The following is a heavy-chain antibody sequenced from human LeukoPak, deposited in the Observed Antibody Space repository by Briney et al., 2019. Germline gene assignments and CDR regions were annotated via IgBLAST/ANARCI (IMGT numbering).Heavy chain of an antibody. CDR3: AKDSSPGTDYYYYMDV. D-gene: IGHD1-14*01. V-gene: IGHV3-43D*03. CDR2: ISWDGGRI. J-gene: IGHJ6*03. Sequence: PPGGSLRLSCATSGFTFDDYAMHWVRQAPGKGLEWVSLISWDGGRIFYADSVKGRFTISRDNRKNSMYLQMNSLRAEDTALYYCAKDSSPGTDYYYYMDVWGKGTTVTVSS. CDR1: GFTFDDYA.